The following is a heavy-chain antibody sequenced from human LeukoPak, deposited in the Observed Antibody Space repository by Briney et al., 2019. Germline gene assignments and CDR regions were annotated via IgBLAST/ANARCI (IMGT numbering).Heavy chain of an antibody. V-gene: IGHV3-30*18. CDR2: ISYDGSNK. CDR1: GFTFSSYG. D-gene: IGHD2-2*01. CDR3: AKVGLPAATRSWFDP. J-gene: IGHJ5*02. Sequence: PGRSLRLSCAPSGFTFSSYGMHWVRQAPGKGLEWVAVISYDGSNKYYADSVKGRFTISRDNSKNTLYLQMNSLRAEDTAVYYCAKVGLPAATRSWFDPWGQGTLVTVSS.